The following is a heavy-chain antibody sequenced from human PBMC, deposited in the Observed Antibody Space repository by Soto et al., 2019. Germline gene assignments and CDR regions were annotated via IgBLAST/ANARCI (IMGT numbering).Heavy chain of an antibody. Sequence: PSETLSLTCTVSGGSVSSGSYYWSWIRQPPGKGLEWIGYIYYSGSTNYNPSLKSRVTISVDTSKNQFSLELSSVTAADTAVYYCARDRYDFWSGYLYYYYGMDVWGQGTTVTVYS. J-gene: IGHJ6*02. CDR3: ARDRYDFWSGYLYYYYGMDV. D-gene: IGHD3-3*01. V-gene: IGHV4-61*01. CDR1: GGSVSSGSYY. CDR2: IYYSGST.